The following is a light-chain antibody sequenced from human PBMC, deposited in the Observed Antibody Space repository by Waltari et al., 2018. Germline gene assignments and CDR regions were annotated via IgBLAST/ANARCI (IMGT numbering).Light chain of an antibody. Sequence: QSALTQPASVSGSPGQSITISCTGTSSDVGGYNSVSWYQHHPGKAPKVIIYAVSQRTSGVANCFTGSKSVNTASLTISGLQPGDDAYYFCCSYAGNYIHVLFGGGTTLTVL. CDR1: SSDVGGYNS. CDR3: CSYAGNYIHVL. CDR2: AVS. J-gene: IGLJ2*01. V-gene: IGLV2-23*02.